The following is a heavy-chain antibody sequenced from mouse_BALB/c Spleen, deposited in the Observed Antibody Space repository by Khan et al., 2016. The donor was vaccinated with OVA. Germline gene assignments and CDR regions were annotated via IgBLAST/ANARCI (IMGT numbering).Heavy chain of an antibody. J-gene: IGHJ4*01. V-gene: IGHV3-2*02. CDR1: GYSITSDYA. Sequence: EVQLQESGPGLVKPSQSLSLTCTVTGYSITSDYAWNWIRQFPGNKLEWMGYISYSGSTSYHPSLKSRISITRDTSKNQFFLQLNSVTTEDATTXSCAGGRTYWGQGTSVTVSS. CDR2: ISYSGST. CDR3: AGGRTY.